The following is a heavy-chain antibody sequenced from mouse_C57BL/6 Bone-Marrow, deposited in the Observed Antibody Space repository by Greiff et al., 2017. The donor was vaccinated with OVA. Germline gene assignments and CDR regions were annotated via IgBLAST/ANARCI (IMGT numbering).Heavy chain of an antibody. CDR2: INPYNGGT. J-gene: IGHJ2*01. D-gene: IGHD2-5*01. V-gene: IGHV1-19*01. Sequence: EVQLQQSGPVLVKPGASVKMSCKASGYTFTDYYMNWVKQSHGKSLEWIGVINPYNGGTSYNQKFKGKATLTVDKSSSTAYMELNSLTSEDSAVDYCARWGSNYYFDYWGQGTTLTVSS. CDR1: GYTFTDYY. CDR3: ARWGSNYYFDY.